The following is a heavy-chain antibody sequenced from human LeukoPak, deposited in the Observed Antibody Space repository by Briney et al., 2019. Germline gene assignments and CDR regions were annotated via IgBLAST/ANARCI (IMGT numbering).Heavy chain of an antibody. D-gene: IGHD2-21*02. J-gene: IGHJ4*02. CDR2: LYPGDSDT. CDR1: GYTFISHW. CDR3: ARQGPNCGGDCYSDY. Sequence: GESLKISCKGSGYTFISHWIGWVRQMPGKGLEWMGILYPGDSDTRYSPSFQGQVTISADKSISTAYLQWSSLKASDTAIYYCARQGPNCGGDCYSDYWGQGTLVTVSS. V-gene: IGHV5-51*01.